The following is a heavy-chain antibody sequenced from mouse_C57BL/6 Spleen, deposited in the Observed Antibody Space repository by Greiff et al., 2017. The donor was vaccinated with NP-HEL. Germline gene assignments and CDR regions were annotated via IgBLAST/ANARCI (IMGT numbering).Heavy chain of an antibody. D-gene: IGHD2-3*01. CDR1: GFTFSDYY. V-gene: IGHV5-12*01. J-gene: IGHJ4*01. CDR2: ISNGGGST. CDR3: ARSYDPYAMDY. Sequence: EVKVVESGGGLVQPGGSLKLSCAASGFTFSDYYMYWVRQTPEKRLEWVAYISNGGGSTYYPDTVKGRFTISRDNAKNTLYLQMSRLKSEDTAMYYCARSYDPYAMDYWGQGTSVTVSS.